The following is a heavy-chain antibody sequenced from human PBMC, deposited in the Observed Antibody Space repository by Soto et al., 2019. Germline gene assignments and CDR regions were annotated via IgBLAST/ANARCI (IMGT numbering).Heavy chain of an antibody. Sequence: ASVKVSCKVSGYTLTELSMHWVRQAPGKGLEWMGGFDPEDGETIYAQKFQGRVTMTEDTSTSTVYMELSSLRSEDTAVYYCARDHDWNYPVFDYWGQGTLVTVSS. CDR2: FDPEDGET. CDR3: ARDHDWNYPVFDY. D-gene: IGHD1-7*01. J-gene: IGHJ4*02. CDR1: GYTLTELS. V-gene: IGHV1-24*01.